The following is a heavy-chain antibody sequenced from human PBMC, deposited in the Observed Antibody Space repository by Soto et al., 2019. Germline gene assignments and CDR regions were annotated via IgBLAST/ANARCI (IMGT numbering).Heavy chain of an antibody. Sequence: TSYWIGWVRQMPGKGLEWMGIIYPGDSDTRYSPSFQGQVTISADKSISTAYLQWSSLKASDTAMYYCASLRLKMTTVTTDAFDIWGQGTMVTVSS. CDR2: IYPGDSDT. D-gene: IGHD4-17*01. CDR1: TSYW. CDR3: ASLRLKMTTVTTDAFDI. J-gene: IGHJ3*02. V-gene: IGHV5-51*01.